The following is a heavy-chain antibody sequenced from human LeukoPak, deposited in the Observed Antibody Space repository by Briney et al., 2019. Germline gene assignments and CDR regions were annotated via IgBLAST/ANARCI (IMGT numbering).Heavy chain of an antibody. V-gene: IGHV3-74*01. CDR1: GFTFSSYW. CDR3: ARSPLRRSDS. Sequence: GGSLRLSCAASGFTFSSYWMHWVRQGPGKGLVWVSRINNDGRSANYADSVKGRFTISRDNAKNTLYLQMNNLRAEDTAVYYCARSPLRRSDSWGQGTLVIVSS. D-gene: IGHD1-14*01. CDR2: INNDGRSA. J-gene: IGHJ4*02.